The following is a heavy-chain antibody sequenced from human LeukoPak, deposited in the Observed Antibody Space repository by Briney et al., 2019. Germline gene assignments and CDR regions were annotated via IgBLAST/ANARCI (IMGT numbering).Heavy chain of an antibody. D-gene: IGHD2/OR15-2a*01. V-gene: IGHV3-7*01. Sequence: GGSLSLTCEASGFTFSGNWMSWVRQAPGKGLEWVASINPDGSQKLYVDSVKGRFTISRDNTKRSLYLQMNSLGAEDTAMYYCAKLLGTVTTYDSWGQGTSVTVSS. J-gene: IGHJ4*03. CDR3: AKLLGTVTTYDS. CDR1: GFTFSGNW. CDR2: INPDGSQK.